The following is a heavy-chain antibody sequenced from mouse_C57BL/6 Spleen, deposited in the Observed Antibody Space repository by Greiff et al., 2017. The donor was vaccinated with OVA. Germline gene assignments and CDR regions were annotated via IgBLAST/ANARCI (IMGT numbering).Heavy chain of an antibody. J-gene: IGHJ4*01. Sequence: VKLQQSGAELVRPGSSVKLSCKASGYTFTSYWMDWVKQRPGQGLEWIGNIYPSDSETHYNQKFKDKATLTVDKSSSTAYMQLSSLTSEDSAVYYCARRELIYAMDYWGQGTSVTVSS. V-gene: IGHV1-61*01. CDR1: GYTFTSYW. CDR2: IYPSDSET. CDR3: ARRELIYAMDY.